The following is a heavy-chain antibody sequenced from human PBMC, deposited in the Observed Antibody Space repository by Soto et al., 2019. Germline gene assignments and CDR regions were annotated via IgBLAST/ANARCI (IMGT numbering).Heavy chain of an antibody. CDR2: IYYSGST. CDR3: ARDPGYCSRTSCFHFDY. CDR1: GGSISSYY. V-gene: IGHV4-59*01. J-gene: IGHJ4*02. Sequence: SETLSLTCTVSGGSISSYYWSWIRQPPGKGLEWIGYIYYSGSTNYNPSLKSRVTISVDTSKNQFSLKLSSVTAADTAVYYCARDPGYCSRTSCFHFDYWGQGTLVTVPQ. D-gene: IGHD2-2*01.